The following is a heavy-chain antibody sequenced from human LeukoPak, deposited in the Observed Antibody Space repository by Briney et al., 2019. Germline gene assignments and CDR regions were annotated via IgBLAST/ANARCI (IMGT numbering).Heavy chain of an antibody. CDR3: ARDLGRGYDSPGDY. CDR2: INPNSGGT. V-gene: IGHV1-2*02. Sequence: GASAKVSCKASGYTFSAYYMHWVRQAPGQGLEWMGWINPNSGGTNYAQKFQGRVTMTRDTSISTAYMEVSRLTSDDTAIYYCARDLGRGYDSPGDYWGQGTLVTVSS. CDR1: GYTFSAYY. D-gene: IGHD5-12*01. J-gene: IGHJ4*02.